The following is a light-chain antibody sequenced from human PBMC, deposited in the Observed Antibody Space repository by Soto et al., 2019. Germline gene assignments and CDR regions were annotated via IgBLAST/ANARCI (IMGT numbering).Light chain of an antibody. V-gene: IGKV3-15*01. CDR1: QGLTCF. CDR2: GAS. J-gene: IGKJ1*01. CDR3: QQYLNSSPMT. Sequence: EVEMTQSPSILSASLGDRATLSCRASQGLTCFLAWYQQQPGQAPRLLMYGASTSATGVPARFSGAGSGTEFTLTISSQQSEDIAVNYYQQYLNSSPMTFGQGTKVDI.